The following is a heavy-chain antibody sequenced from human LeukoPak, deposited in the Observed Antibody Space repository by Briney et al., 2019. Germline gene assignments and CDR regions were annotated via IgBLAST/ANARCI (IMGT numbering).Heavy chain of an antibody. CDR1: GFTFSSYG. Sequence: GGSLRLSCAASGFTFSSYGMHWVRQAPGKGLEWVAVIWCDGSNKYYADSVKGRFTISRDNSKNTLYLQMNSLRAEDTAVYYCARDKRYGDPLDYWGQGTLVTVSS. CDR3: ARDKRYGDPLDY. V-gene: IGHV3-33*01. J-gene: IGHJ4*02. CDR2: IWCDGSNK. D-gene: IGHD4-17*01.